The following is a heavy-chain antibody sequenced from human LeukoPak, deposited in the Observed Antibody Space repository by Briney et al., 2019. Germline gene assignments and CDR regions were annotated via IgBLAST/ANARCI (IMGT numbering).Heavy chain of an antibody. CDR1: AGSINSGDYY. Sequence: PSQTLSLTCTVSAGSINSGDYYWSWIRQPAGKGLEWIGRIYSPGTNYNYNPSVKSRVTISIDTSKNQFSLKLTSVTAADTAVYYCARGIGTSYDSSRDAFDIWGHGTMVTVSS. V-gene: IGHV4-61*02. CDR3: ARGIGTSYDSSRDAFDI. J-gene: IGHJ3*02. CDR2: IYSPGT. D-gene: IGHD3-22*01.